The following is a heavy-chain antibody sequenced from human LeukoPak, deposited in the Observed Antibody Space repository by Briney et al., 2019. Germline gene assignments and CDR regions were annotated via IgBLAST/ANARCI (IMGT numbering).Heavy chain of an antibody. V-gene: IGHV3-21*01. CDR2: ISSSSSYI. CDR3: ARVGVYDYVWGSYRPAYYFDY. Sequence: PGGSLRLSCAASGFTFSSYSMNWVRQAPGKGLEWVSSISSSSSYIYYADSVKGRFTISRDNAKNSLYLQMNSLRAEDTAVYYCARVGVYDYVWGSYRPAYYFDYWGQGTLVTVSS. D-gene: IGHD3-16*02. J-gene: IGHJ4*02. CDR1: GFTFSSYS.